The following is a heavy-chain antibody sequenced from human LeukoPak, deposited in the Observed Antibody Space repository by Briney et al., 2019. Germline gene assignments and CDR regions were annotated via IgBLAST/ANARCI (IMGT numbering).Heavy chain of an antibody. CDR1: GYNFNAYW. CDR2: IYPDDSDT. J-gene: IGHJ5*02. V-gene: IGHV5-51*01. Sequence: GESLKISCKGSGYNFNAYWIAWVRQMPGKGLEWMGIIYPDDSDTRYSPSFQCQVTISADKSISTAYLQWSSLKASDTAMYYCARHLRLWQNWFDPWGQGTLVTVSS. D-gene: IGHD5-18*01. CDR3: ARHLRLWQNWFDP.